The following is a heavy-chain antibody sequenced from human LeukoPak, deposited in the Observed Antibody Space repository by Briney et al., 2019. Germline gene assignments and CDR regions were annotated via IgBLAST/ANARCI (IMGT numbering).Heavy chain of an antibody. D-gene: IGHD6-13*01. J-gene: IGHJ6*02. V-gene: IGHV1-2*02. CDR3: ARVQSSSWYSPYYYYGMDV. Sequence: ASVKVSCKASGYTFTNYYMHWVRQAPGQGLEWMGWINPNSGGTNYAQKFQGRVTMTRDTSISTAYMELSRLRSDDTAVYYCARVQSSSWYSPYYYYGMDVWGQGTTVTVSS. CDR2: INPNSGGT. CDR1: GYTFTNYY.